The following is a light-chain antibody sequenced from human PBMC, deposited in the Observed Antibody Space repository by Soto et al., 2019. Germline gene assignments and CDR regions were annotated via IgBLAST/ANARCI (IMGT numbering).Light chain of an antibody. Sequence: DIPLTQSPSFLSASVGDRVTITCRASQGISSYLAWYQQKPGKAPKLLIYAASTLQSGVPSRFSGSGSGTEFTLTINSLQPEDFATYYCQQFNSFPQNFGGGTKVEIK. CDR1: QGISSY. V-gene: IGKV1-9*01. CDR2: AAS. CDR3: QQFNSFPQN. J-gene: IGKJ4*01.